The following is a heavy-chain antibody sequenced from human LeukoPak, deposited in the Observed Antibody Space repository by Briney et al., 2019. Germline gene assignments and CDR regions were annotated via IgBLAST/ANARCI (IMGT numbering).Heavy chain of an antibody. J-gene: IGHJ4*02. CDR2: INHSGST. CDR1: GGSISSSSYY. Sequence: SETLSLTCTVSGGSISSSSYYWGWIRQPPGKGLEWIGEINHSGSTNYNPSLKSRVTISVDTSKNQFSLKLSSVTAADTAVYYCARRSRAAGYYFDYWGQGTLVTVSS. CDR3: ARRSRAAGYYFDY. D-gene: IGHD6-25*01. V-gene: IGHV4-39*07.